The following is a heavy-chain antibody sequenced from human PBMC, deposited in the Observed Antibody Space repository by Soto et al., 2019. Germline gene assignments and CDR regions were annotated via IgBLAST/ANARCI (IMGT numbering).Heavy chain of an antibody. CDR2: IYYSGST. V-gene: IGHV4-30-4*01. J-gene: IGHJ6*02. D-gene: IGHD5-18*01. CDR3: ARASPVVTDV. CDR1: GGSISSGDYY. Sequence: QVQLQESGPGLVKPSQTLSLTCTVSGGSISSGDYYCSWIRQPPGKGLEWIGYIYYSGSTYYTPSLKSRVTISVDKSKNQFSLKLSSVTAADTAVYYCARASPVVTDVWGQGTTVTVSS.